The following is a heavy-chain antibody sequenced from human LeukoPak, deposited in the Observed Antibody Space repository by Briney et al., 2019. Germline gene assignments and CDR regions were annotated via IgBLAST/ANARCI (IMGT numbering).Heavy chain of an antibody. D-gene: IGHD3-3*01. V-gene: IGHV5-51*01. CDR2: IYPGDSDT. CDR3: ATLSYDFWSDDAFDI. CDR1: GYSFTSYW. Sequence: GESLKISCKGSGYSFTSYWIGWVRQMPGKGPEWMGIIYPGDSDTRYSPSFQGQVTISADKSISTAYLQWSSLKASDTAMYYCATLSYDFWSDDAFDIWGQGTMVTVSS. J-gene: IGHJ3*02.